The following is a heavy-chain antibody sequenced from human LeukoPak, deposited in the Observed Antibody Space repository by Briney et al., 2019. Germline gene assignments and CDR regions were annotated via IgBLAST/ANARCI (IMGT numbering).Heavy chain of an antibody. Sequence: SXIXXHPGRGLEWXXYIYYSGSTYYNPSLKSRVTISVDTSKNQFSLKLSSVTAADTAVYYCARGEVTPSITEAFDIWGQGTMVTVSS. V-gene: IGHV4-31*02. CDR3: ARGEVTPSITEAFDI. D-gene: IGHD1-14*01. J-gene: IGHJ3*02. CDR2: IYYSGST.